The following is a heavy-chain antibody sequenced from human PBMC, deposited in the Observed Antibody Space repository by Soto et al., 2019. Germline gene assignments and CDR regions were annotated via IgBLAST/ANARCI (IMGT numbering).Heavy chain of an antibody. D-gene: IGHD3-10*02. CDR3: ARAPFTMFTCLDV. CDR2: MNPNSGNT. Sequence: QVQLVQSGAEVKKPGASVKVSCKASGYTFTSFDIHWVRQAPGQGLEWMGWMNPNSGNTDYAQKFQGRVTMTRNTSIITASMELSSLRSEDTAVYYCARAPFTMFTCLDVWGKGTTVTVSS. V-gene: IGHV1-8*01. CDR1: GYTFTSFD. J-gene: IGHJ6*04.